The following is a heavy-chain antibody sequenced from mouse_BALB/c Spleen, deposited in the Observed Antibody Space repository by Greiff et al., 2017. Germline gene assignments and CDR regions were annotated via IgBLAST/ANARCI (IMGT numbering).Heavy chain of an antibody. Sequence: EVMLVESGGGLVQPGGSRKLSCAASGFTFSDYGMAWVRQAPGKGPEWVAFISNLAYSIYYADTVTGRFTISRENAKNTLYLEMSSLRSEDTAMYYCARTGNYGMDYWGQGTSVTVSS. J-gene: IGHJ4*01. CDR1: GFTFSDYG. CDR3: ARTGNYGMDY. V-gene: IGHV5-15*02. D-gene: IGHD2-1*01. CDR2: ISNLAYSI.